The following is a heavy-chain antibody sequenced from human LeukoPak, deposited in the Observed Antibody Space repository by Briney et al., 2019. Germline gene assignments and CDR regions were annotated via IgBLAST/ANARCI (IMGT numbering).Heavy chain of an antibody. CDR2: INRDGSGT. J-gene: IGHJ4*02. CDR1: GLTFSTYW. Sequence: GGSLRLSCAASGLTFSTYWMHWVRQAPGKGLVWVSRINRDGSGTNYADSVKGRFTISRDNAKNTLYLQMNSLRAEDTAVYYCARDLSYSLDYWGQGTLVTVSS. V-gene: IGHV3-74*01. D-gene: IGHD4-11*01. CDR3: ARDLSYSLDY.